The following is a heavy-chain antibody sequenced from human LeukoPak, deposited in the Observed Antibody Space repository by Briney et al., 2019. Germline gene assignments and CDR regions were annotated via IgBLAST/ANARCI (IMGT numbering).Heavy chain of an antibody. V-gene: IGHV3-9*01. CDR1: GFTFDDYA. CDR3: AKDRRYYDSSGSFDY. D-gene: IGHD3-22*01. Sequence: PGRSLRLSCAASGFTFDDYAMHWVRQAPGKGLEWVSGISWNSGSIGYADSVKGRFTISRDNAKNSLYLQMNSLRAEDTALYYCAKDRRYYDSSGSFDYWGQGTLVTVSS. J-gene: IGHJ4*02. CDR2: ISWNSGSI.